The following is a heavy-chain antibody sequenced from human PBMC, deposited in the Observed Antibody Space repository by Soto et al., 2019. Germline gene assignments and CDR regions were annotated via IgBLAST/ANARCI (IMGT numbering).Heavy chain of an antibody. D-gene: IGHD6-13*01. V-gene: IGHV1-2*04. CDR1: GYTFTGYY. Sequence: ASVKVSCKASGYTFTGYYMHWVRQAPGQGLEWMGWINPNSGGTNYAQKFQGWVTMTRDTSISTAYMELSRLRSDDTAVYYCARSSRNHSSSFNLGAFDIWGQGTMVTVSS. J-gene: IGHJ3*02. CDR3: ARSSRNHSSSFNLGAFDI. CDR2: INPNSGGT.